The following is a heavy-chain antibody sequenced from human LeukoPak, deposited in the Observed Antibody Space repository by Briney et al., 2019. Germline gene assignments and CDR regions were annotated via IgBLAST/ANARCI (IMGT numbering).Heavy chain of an antibody. J-gene: IGHJ4*02. CDR1: GFTFSSHG. CDR2: ISYEGSIK. V-gene: IGHV3-30*03. Sequence: GGSLRLSCAASGFTFSSHGMHWVRQAPGKGLEWVAVISYEGSIKYYADSVKGRFTISRDNSKNTLYLQMSSLRAEDTAVYYCVYYAYVWGSYPGDSWGQGTLVTVSS. D-gene: IGHD3-16*02. CDR3: VYYAYVWGSYPGDS.